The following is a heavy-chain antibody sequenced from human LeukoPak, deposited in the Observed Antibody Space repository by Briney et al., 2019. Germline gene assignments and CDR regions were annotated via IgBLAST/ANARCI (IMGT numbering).Heavy chain of an antibody. Sequence: ASETLSLTCAVYGGSFSGYYWSWIRQPPGKGLEWIGEINHSGSTNYNPSLKSRVTISVDTSKNQFSLKLSSVTAADTAVYYCASSNTPTFYDFWSGPRYWGQGTLVTVSS. CDR1: GGSFSGYY. CDR3: ASSNTPTFYDFWSGPRY. CDR2: INHSGST. J-gene: IGHJ4*02. V-gene: IGHV4-34*01. D-gene: IGHD3-3*01.